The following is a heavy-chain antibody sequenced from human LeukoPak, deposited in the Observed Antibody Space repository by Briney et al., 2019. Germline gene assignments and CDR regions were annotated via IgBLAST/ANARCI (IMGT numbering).Heavy chain of an antibody. CDR2: INHSGST. Sequence: SETLSLTCAVYGGSFSGYYWSWIRQPPGKGLEWIGEINHSGSTNYNPSLKSRVTISVDTSKNQFSLKLSSVTAADTAVYYYARGTYYYDTWGQGTLVTVSS. J-gene: IGHJ4*02. V-gene: IGHV4-34*01. CDR1: GGSFSGYY. D-gene: IGHD3-22*01. CDR3: ARGTYYYDT.